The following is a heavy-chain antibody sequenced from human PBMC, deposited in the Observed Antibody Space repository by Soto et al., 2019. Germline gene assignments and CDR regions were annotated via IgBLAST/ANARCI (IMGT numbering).Heavy chain of an antibody. J-gene: IGHJ4*02. Sequence: SQTLSLTCAISGDSVSSNSAVWNWIRQSPSRGLEWLGRTYYRSQWHYEYAVFVQSRISIDPDTSKNQFPLQLNSVTPEDTAVYYCVRLVGNSWLDHWGQGTLVTVSS. D-gene: IGHD3-9*01. CDR2: TYYRSQWHY. V-gene: IGHV6-1*01. CDR1: GDSVSSNSAV. CDR3: VRLVGNSWLDH.